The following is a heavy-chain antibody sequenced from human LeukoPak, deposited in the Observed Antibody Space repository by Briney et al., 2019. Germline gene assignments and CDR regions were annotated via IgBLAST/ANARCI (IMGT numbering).Heavy chain of an antibody. CDR1: GGTFSSYA. CDR3: ASHSGSYRGNWFDP. CDR2: IIPIFGTA. V-gene: IGHV1-69*13. D-gene: IGHD1-26*01. Sequence: SVKVSCKASGGTFSSYAIVWVRQAPGQGLEWMGGIIPIFGTADYAQKFQGRVTITADESTSTAYMELSSLRSEDTAVYYCASHSGSYRGNWFDPWGQGTLVTVSS. J-gene: IGHJ5*02.